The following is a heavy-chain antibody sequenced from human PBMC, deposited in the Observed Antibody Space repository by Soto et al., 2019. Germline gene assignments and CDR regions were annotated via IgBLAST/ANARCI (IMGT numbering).Heavy chain of an antibody. V-gene: IGHV1-8*01. CDR2: MNPNSGNT. Sequence: GASVKVSCKASGYTFTSYDINWVRQATGQGLEWMGWMNPNSGNTGYAQKFQGRVTMTRNTSISTAYMELSSLRSEDTAVYYCARAYCSGGSCYSLGWPGWGQGTLVTVSS. J-gene: IGHJ4*02. CDR1: GYTFTSYD. CDR3: ARAYCSGGSCYSLGWPG. D-gene: IGHD2-15*01.